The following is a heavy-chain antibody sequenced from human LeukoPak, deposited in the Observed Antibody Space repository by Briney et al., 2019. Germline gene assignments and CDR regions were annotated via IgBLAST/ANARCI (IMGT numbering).Heavy chain of an antibody. CDR2: INPNSGGT. J-gene: IGHJ4*02. Sequence: GASVKVSCTASGYTFTSYGISWVRQAPGQGLEWMGWINPNSGGTNYAQKFQGRVTMTRDTSTSTAYMELRSLRSDDTAVYYCARDPTPFGVAWSFDYWGQGTLVTVSS. CDR3: ARDPTPFGVAWSFDY. V-gene: IGHV1-18*01. D-gene: IGHD3-3*01. CDR1: GYTFTSYG.